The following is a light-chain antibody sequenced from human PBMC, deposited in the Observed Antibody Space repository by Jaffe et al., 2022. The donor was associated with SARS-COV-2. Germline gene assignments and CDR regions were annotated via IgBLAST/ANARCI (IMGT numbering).Light chain of an antibody. V-gene: IGLV2-14*03. CDR2: EVN. CDR1: SSDVGGYNY. J-gene: IGLJ3*02. CDR3: TSFTNRNTWV. Sequence: QSALTQPASVSGSPGQSITISCTGTSSDVGGYNYVSWYQQHPGKAPKLMIYEVNNRPSGVSNRFSGSKSGNTASLTISGLQAEDESDYYCTSFTNRNTWVFGGGTKLTVL.